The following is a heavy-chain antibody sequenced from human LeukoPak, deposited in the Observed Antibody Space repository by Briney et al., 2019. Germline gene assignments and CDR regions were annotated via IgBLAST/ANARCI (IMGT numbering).Heavy chain of an antibody. Sequence: HSGGSLRLSCAASEFSVGSNYMTWVRQAPGKGLEWVSAISGSGGSTYYADSVKGRFTISRDNSKNTLYLQMNSLRAEDTAVYYCANPLAYCGGDCYSGHNYWGQGTLVTVSS. CDR1: EFSVGSNY. J-gene: IGHJ4*02. CDR3: ANPLAYCGGDCYSGHNY. V-gene: IGHV3-23*01. D-gene: IGHD2-21*02. CDR2: ISGSGGST.